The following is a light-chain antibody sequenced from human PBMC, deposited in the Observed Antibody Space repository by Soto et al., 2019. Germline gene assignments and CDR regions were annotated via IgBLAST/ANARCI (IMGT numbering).Light chain of an antibody. CDR1: QSISSN. CDR3: QQYNNWPRAT. Sequence: EVVLTQSPVTLSLSPGERATLSCRASQSISSNLAWYQQKPGQAPRLLMFRTSSRATGFPARFSGSGSGTEFNLTISSLQSEDFGVYYCQQYNNWPRATFGGGTKVDI. J-gene: IGKJ4*01. CDR2: RTS. V-gene: IGKV3-15*01.